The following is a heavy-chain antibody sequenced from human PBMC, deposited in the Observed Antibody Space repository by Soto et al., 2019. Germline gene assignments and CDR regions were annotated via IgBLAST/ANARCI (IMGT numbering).Heavy chain of an antibody. CDR3: SRGSTYYGFLT. D-gene: IGHD3-10*01. CDR2: IYYIGTT. Sequence: QVQLQESGPGLVKPSQTLSLTCTVSGDSMCSGDYYWTWIRQPPGKGLEWIGYIYYIGTTFYNPSLESRVNISIDTSKTHFSLRLTSVTAADTALYYCSRGSTYYGFLTWGQGTLVTVSS. J-gene: IGHJ5*02. CDR1: GDSMCSGDYY. V-gene: IGHV4-30-4*01.